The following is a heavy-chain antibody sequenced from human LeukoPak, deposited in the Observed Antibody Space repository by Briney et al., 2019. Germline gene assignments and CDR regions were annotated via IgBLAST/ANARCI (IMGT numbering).Heavy chain of an antibody. Sequence: PGGSLRLSCAASGFTFSTCSMFWVRQAPGKGLEWVSAISGNSYHIYYADSVKGRFTISRGNSKSSLFLQMNSLRTEDTALYYCARDHVYGGADYWGQGTLVTVSS. J-gene: IGHJ4*02. CDR2: ISGNSYHI. D-gene: IGHD5/OR15-5a*01. CDR3: ARDHVYGGADY. CDR1: GFTFSTCS. V-gene: IGHV3-21*04.